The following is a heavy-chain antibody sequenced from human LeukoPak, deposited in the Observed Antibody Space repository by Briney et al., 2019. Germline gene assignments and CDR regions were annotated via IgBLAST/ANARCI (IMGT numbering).Heavy chain of an antibody. CDR3: AKVSRGNWNYDFDY. J-gene: IGHJ4*02. V-gene: IGHV3-23*01. CDR1: GLTFSSYA. Sequence: GGSLRLSCAASGLTFSSYAMSWVRQAPGKGLEWVSAISGSGGSTYYADSVKGRFTISRDNSKNTLYLQMNSLRAEDTAVYYCAKVSRGNWNYDFDYWGQGTLVTVSS. CDR2: ISGSGGST. D-gene: IGHD1-7*01.